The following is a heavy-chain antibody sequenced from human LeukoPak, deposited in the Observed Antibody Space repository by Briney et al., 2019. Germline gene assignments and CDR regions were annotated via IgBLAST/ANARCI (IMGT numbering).Heavy chain of an antibody. CDR3: ASGSGSYYSYYYYYMDV. J-gene: IGHJ6*03. D-gene: IGHD1-26*01. CDR2: INPNSGGT. CDR1: GYTFTGYY. V-gene: IGHV1-2*02. Sequence: ASVKVSCKASGYTFTGYYMHWVRQAPGQGLEWMGWINPNSGGTNYAQKFQGRVTMTRDTSISTAYMELSRLRSDDTAVYYCASGSGSYYSYYYYYMDVWGKGTTVTVSS.